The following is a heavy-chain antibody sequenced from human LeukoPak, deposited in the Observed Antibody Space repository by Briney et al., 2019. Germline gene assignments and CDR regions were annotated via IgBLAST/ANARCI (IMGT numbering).Heavy chain of an antibody. J-gene: IGHJ4*02. D-gene: IGHD2-15*01. CDR3: ARDRGGSYSAIDY. CDR2: ISSSSITI. CDR1: GFTFSSFS. V-gene: IGHV3-48*04. Sequence: GGSLRLSCAASGFTFSSFSLNWVRQAPGKGLEWVSFISSSSITIYYADSVKGRFTISRDNAEKSLYLQMNSLRAEDTAVYYCARDRGGSYSAIDYWGQGTLVTVSS.